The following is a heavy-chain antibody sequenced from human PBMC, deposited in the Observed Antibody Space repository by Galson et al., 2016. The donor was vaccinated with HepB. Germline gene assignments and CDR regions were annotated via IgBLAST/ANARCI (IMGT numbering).Heavy chain of an antibody. J-gene: IGHJ3*01. D-gene: IGHD6-19*01. V-gene: IGHV4-39*01. CDR2: IYYSGTT. Sequence: LRLSCAASGFTFSSYGMHWARQAPGKGLEWLGSIYYSGTTYYNPSLQSRVTISVDTSKNQFSLRMTFVTAADTALYSCARQDRAGLVNFWGQGTMVTVSS. CDR1: GFTFSSYG. CDR3: ARQDRAGLVNF.